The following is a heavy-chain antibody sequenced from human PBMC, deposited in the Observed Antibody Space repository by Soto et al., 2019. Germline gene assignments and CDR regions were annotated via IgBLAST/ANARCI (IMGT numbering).Heavy chain of an antibody. CDR1: GFSFTSYW. J-gene: IGHJ4*02. CDR2: IKEAGSAK. Sequence: EVQLVESGGGLVQPGGSLRVSCAASGFSFTSYWMSWVRQAPGKGLEWVANIKEAGSAKYYLDSVKGRFTISRDNAKNSLYLQMSSLRAEDTAVYYCAREDFYRFDYWGQGNLVTVSS. V-gene: IGHV3-7*01. CDR3: AREDFYRFDY.